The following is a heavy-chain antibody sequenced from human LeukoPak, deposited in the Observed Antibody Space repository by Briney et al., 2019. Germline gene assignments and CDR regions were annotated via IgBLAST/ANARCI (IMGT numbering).Heavy chain of an antibody. CDR2: INHSGST. V-gene: IGHV4-34*01. Sequence: SETLSLTCAVYGGSFSGYYWSWVRQPPGKGLEWIGEINHSGSTNYNPSLKSRVTISVDTSKNQFSLKLSSVTAADTAVYYCARVGYSSSWIDYWGQGILVTVSS. J-gene: IGHJ4*02. CDR3: ARVGYSSSWIDY. CDR1: GGSFSGYY. D-gene: IGHD6-13*01.